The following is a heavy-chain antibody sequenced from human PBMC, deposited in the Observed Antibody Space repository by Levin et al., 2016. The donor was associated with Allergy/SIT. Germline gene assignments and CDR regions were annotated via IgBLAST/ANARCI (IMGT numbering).Heavy chain of an antibody. CDR1: GFTFSSYA. CDR2: ISGSGDST. V-gene: IGHV3-23*01. Sequence: GESLKISCAGSGFTFSSYAMSWVRQAPGKGLEWVLGISGSGDSTYYADSVKGRFTISRDNSKNTVYLQMNSLGAEDTAAYYCAKGGPGSGASTKAQYYFYGVDVWGQGTTVTVSS. J-gene: IGHJ6*02. D-gene: IGHD3-10*01. CDR3: AKGGPGSGASTKAQYYFYGVDV.